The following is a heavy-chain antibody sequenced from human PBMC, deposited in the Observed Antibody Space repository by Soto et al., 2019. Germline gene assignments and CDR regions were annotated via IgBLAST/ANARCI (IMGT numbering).Heavy chain of an antibody. CDR3: ARAGDIVVVVAAWNYFDY. D-gene: IGHD2-15*01. CDR2: IKQDGSEK. CDR1: GFTFSSYW. J-gene: IGHJ4*02. V-gene: IGHV3-7*01. Sequence: EVQLVESGGGLVQPGGSLRLSCAASGFTFSSYWMSWVRQAPGKGREWVANIKQDGSEKYYVDSVKGRFTISRDNAKNSLYLQMNSLRAEDTAVYYCARAGDIVVVVAAWNYFDYWGQGTLVTVSS.